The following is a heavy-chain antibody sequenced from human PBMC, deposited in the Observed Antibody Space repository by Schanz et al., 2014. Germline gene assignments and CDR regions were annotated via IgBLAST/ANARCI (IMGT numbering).Heavy chain of an antibody. CDR1: GFTFKNFG. D-gene: IGHD3-22*01. CDR2: IWYDGSNK. Sequence: QVQLVESGGGVVQPGGSLRLSCEASGFTFKNFGMHWVRQTPGKGLEWMAFIWYDGSNKIYADSVKGRFTISRDNSKNTLYLQMNSLRTEDTAVYFCAKSYDTSGYSGFDYWGQGTLVTVSS. V-gene: IGHV3-30*02. CDR3: AKSYDTSGYSGFDY. J-gene: IGHJ4*02.